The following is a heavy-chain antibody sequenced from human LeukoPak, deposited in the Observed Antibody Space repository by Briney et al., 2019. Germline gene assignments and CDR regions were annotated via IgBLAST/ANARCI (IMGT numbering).Heavy chain of an antibody. CDR3: ASEAYSSGPFDY. Sequence: TGGSLRLSCAASGFTVSSNYMSWVRQAPGKGLKWVSVIYSGGSTYYADSVKGRFTISRDNSKNTLYLQMNSLRAEDTAVYYCASEAYSSGPFDYWGQGTLVTVSS. D-gene: IGHD6-19*01. CDR1: GFTVSSNY. CDR2: IYSGGST. V-gene: IGHV3-66*01. J-gene: IGHJ4*02.